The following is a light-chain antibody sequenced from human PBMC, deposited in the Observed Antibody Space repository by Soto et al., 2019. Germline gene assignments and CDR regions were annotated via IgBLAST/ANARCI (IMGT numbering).Light chain of an antibody. Sequence: QSALTQPPSASGSPGQSVTIPCTGTSSDVGDYNYVSWYQQHPGKVPKLIIYEVNKRPSGVPDRFSGSKSGNTASLTVSGLQAEDEADYYCSSYTSKSSLIFGGGTKLTVL. CDR2: EVN. CDR3: SSYTSKSSLI. CDR1: SSDVGDYNY. V-gene: IGLV2-8*01. J-gene: IGLJ2*01.